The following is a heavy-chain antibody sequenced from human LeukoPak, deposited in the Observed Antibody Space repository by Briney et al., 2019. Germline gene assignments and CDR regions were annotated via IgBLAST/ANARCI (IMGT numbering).Heavy chain of an antibody. CDR3: ARPGLAYYYDSSGYYPFDY. D-gene: IGHD3-22*01. CDR1: GYSFTSYW. CDR2: IYPGDSDT. Sequence: GESLQISCKGSGYSFTSYWIGWVRQLPGKGLEWMGIIYPGDSDTRYSPSFQGQVTISADKSISTAYLQWSSLKASDTAMYYCARPGLAYYYDSSGYYPFDYWGQGTLVTVSS. V-gene: IGHV5-51*01. J-gene: IGHJ4*02.